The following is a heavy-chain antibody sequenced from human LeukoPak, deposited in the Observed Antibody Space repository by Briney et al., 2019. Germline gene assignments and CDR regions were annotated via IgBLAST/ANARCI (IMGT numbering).Heavy chain of an antibody. D-gene: IGHD1-26*01. J-gene: IGHJ6*03. V-gene: IGHV3-9*01. Sequence: GGSLRLSCAVSGFTFDDYAMHWVRQVPGKGLEWVSGINWNSDSIGYADSVKGRFTTSRDNAKNTLYLQMNSLRAEDTAVYYCAKEGCGSGSCYSYYYYMDVWGKGTTVTISS. CDR2: INWNSDSI. CDR3: AKEGCGSGSCYSYYYYMDV. CDR1: GFTFDDYA.